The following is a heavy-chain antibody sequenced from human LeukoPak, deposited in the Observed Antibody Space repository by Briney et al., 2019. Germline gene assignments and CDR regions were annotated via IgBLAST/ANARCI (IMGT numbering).Heavy chain of an antibody. CDR3: AFSKYYLQGSYYYMDV. V-gene: IGHV1-8*01. J-gene: IGHJ6*03. Sequence: ASVKVSCKASGYTFTSYDINWVRQATGQGLEWMGWMNPNSGKTGYAQKFQGRVTMTTDTSTSTAYMELRSLRSDDTAVYYCAFSKYYLQGSYYYMDVWANGTTVTISS. D-gene: IGHD3-10*01. CDR2: MNPNSGKT. CDR1: GYTFTSYD.